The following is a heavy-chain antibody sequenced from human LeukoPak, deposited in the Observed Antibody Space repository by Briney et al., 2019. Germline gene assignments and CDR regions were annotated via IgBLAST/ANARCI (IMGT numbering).Heavy chain of an antibody. Sequence: GASVKVSCKASGYTFTSYDINWVRQATGQGLEWMGWMNPNSGNTGYAQKFQGRGTMTRNTSISTAYMELSSLRSEDTAVYYCARGRIRHTRIAARPIPNYYMDVWGKGTTVTVSS. V-gene: IGHV1-8*01. CDR2: MNPNSGNT. J-gene: IGHJ6*03. D-gene: IGHD6-6*01. CDR1: GYTFTSYD. CDR3: ARGRIRHTRIAARPIPNYYMDV.